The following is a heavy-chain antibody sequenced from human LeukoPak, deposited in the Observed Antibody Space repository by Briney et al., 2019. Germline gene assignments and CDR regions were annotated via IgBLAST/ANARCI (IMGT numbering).Heavy chain of an antibody. CDR1: GYTFTSYA. CDR2: INAGNGNT. V-gene: IGHV1-3*01. D-gene: IGHD2-2*01. CDR3: ARGRDYCSSTSCYWATFDY. J-gene: IGHJ4*02. Sequence: ASVKVSCKASGYTFTSYAMHWVRQAPGQRLEWMGWINAGNGNTKYSQKIQGRVTITRDTSARTAYMELSSLRSEDTAVYYCARGRDYCSSTSCYWATFDYWGQGTLVTVSS.